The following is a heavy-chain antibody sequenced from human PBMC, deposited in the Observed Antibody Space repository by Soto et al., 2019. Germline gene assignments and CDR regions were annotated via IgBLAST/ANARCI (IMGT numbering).Heavy chain of an antibody. CDR1: GGSISSSSYY. V-gene: IGHV4-39*01. CDR2: IYYSGST. CDR3: ARGPSGDKVDS. Sequence: SETLSLTCTVSGGSISSSSYYWGWIRQPPGKGLEWIGSIYYSGSTYYNPSLKSRVTISVDTSKNQFSLKLSSVTAADTAVYYCARGPSGDKVDSWGQGTLVTVSS. D-gene: IGHD7-27*01. J-gene: IGHJ4*02.